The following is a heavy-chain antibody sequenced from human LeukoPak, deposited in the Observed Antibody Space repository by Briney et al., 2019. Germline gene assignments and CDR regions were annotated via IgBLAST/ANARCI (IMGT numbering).Heavy chain of an antibody. CDR3: ARANFLYCSSTTCLFDY. V-gene: IGHV1-2*02. CDR1: GYTFTDYY. Sequence: GASVKVSCKASGYTFTDYYLRWVRQAPGQGFEWMGWINPNSGDTNYAQKFQGRVTMTRDTSISTAHMEMSRLRSDDTAVYYCARANFLYCSSTTCLFDYWGQGTLVTVS. J-gene: IGHJ4*02. D-gene: IGHD2-2*01. CDR2: INPNSGDT.